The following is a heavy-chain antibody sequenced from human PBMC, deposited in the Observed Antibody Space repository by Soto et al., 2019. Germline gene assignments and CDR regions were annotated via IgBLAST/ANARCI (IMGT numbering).Heavy chain of an antibody. CDR1: GGTFSSYA. CDR2: IIPIFGTA. J-gene: IGHJ6*02. V-gene: IGHV1-69*13. D-gene: IGHD2-2*01. Sequence: SVKVSCKASGGTFSSYAISWVRQAPGQGLEWMGGIIPIFGTANYAQKFQGRVTITADESTSTAYMELSSLRSEDTAVYYCARVHLGYCSSTSCYSSGANYYYYGMDVWGQGTTVTAP. CDR3: ARVHLGYCSSTSCYSSGANYYYYGMDV.